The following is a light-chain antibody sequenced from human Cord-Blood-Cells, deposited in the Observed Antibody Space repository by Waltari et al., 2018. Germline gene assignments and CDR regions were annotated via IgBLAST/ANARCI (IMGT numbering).Light chain of an antibody. V-gene: IGLV2-8*01. CDR3: SSYAGSNNVV. CDR1: SRDVGGYNY. J-gene: IGLJ2*01. CDR2: EVS. Sequence: QSALTQPPSASGPPAQSVTISCTGTSRDVGGYNYVSWYHQHPGKAPKLMIYEVSKRPSGVPDRFSGSKSGNTASLTVSGLQAEDEADYYCSSYAGSNNVVFGGGTKLTVL.